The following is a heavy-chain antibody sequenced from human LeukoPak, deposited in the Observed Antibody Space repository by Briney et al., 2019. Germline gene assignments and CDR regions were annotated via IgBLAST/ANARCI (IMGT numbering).Heavy chain of an antibody. D-gene: IGHD6-13*01. CDR3: ASSKGRQLVFDY. CDR1: GYTFTSYD. J-gene: IGHJ4*02. CDR2: MNPNSGNT. V-gene: IGHV1-8*01. Sequence: ASVKVSCKASGYTFTSYDINWVRQANGQGLEWMGWMNPNSGNTGYAQKFQGRITMTRNTSISTAYMELSSLRSEDTAVYYCASSKGRQLVFDYWGQGTLVSVSS.